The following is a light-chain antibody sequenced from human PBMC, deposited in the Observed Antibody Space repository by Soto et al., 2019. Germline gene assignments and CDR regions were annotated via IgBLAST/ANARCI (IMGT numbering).Light chain of an antibody. Sequence: QSALTHPASVSGSLGQSITISCTGTRRDVGSYDRVSWYQQHPGKVPKFLIYEVKKRPSGVSDRFSGSKSGNTATLTISGLLAEDEADYYCCSYGGSTTFYVFGSGTKLTVL. CDR2: EVK. CDR1: RRDVGSYDR. CDR3: CSYGGSTTFYV. J-gene: IGLJ1*01. V-gene: IGLV2-23*02.